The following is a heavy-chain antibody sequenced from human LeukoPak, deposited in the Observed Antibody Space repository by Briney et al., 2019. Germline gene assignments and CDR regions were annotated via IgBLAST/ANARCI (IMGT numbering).Heavy chain of an antibody. V-gene: IGHV3-13*04. CDR3: ARGSYYGSGSDNWFGP. CDR1: GFTFSSYD. J-gene: IGHJ5*02. Sequence: PGGSLRLSCAASGFTFSSYDMHWVRQATGKGLEWVSAIGTAGDTYYPGSVKGRFTISRENAKNSLYLQMNSLRAGDTAVYYCARGSYYGSGSDNWFGPWGQGTLVTVSS. D-gene: IGHD3-10*01. CDR2: IGTAGDT.